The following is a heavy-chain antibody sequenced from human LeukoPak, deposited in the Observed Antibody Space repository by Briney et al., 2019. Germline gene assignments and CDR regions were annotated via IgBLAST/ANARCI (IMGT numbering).Heavy chain of an antibody. CDR3: DQHHLLQSSHYYG. CDR2: ISCDGSKK. Sequence: PGGSLRLSCAASGCTFSSYDMPWVRQAPGKGLEGVTVISCDGSKKHYIDGVKGRFTVSRDNPKNTLYLQMNGLRAGDTAVYLGDQHHLLQSSHYYG. V-gene: IGHV3-30*03. J-gene: IGHJ6*01. D-gene: IGHD2-2*01. CDR1: GCTFSSYD.